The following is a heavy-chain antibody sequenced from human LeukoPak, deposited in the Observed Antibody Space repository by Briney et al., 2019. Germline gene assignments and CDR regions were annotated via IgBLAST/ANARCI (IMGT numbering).Heavy chain of an antibody. J-gene: IGHJ3*02. V-gene: IGHV4-59*12. CDR1: GGSISSYY. Sequence: SETLSLTCTVSGGSISSYYWSWIRQPPGKGLEWIGYIYYSGSTNYNPSLKSRVTISVDTSKNQFSLKLSSVTAADTAVYYCARSRNRIAARPGDAFDIWGQGTMVTVSS. CDR3: ARSRNRIAARPGDAFDI. D-gene: IGHD6-6*01. CDR2: IYYSGST.